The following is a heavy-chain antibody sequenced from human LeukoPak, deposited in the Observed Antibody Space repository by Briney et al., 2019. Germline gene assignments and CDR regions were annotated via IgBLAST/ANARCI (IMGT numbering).Heavy chain of an antibody. J-gene: IGHJ5*02. CDR2: INPNSGGT. CDR3: ARGITGDLGNWFDP. CDR1: GYTFTGYY. Sequence: GASVKVSCEASGYTFTGYYMHWVRQAPGQGLEWMGWINPNSGGTNYAQKFQGRVTMTRDTSISTAYMELSRLRSDDTAVYYCARGITGDLGNWFDPWGQGTLVTVSS. D-gene: IGHD7-27*01. V-gene: IGHV1-2*02.